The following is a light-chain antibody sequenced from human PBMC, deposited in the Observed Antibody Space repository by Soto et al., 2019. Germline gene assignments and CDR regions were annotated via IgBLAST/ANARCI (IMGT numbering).Light chain of an antibody. V-gene: IGLV2-8*01. J-gene: IGLJ1*01. CDR3: STYAGSNHRN. CDR1: SSDVGGYNY. Sequence: QSALTQPPSASGSPGQSVTISCTGTSSDVGGYNYVSWYQQHPGKAPKLMIYEVSKRPSGVPDRFSGSKSGNTASLTVSGLQAEDEADYYCSTYAGSNHRNFGTGTKVTVL. CDR2: EVS.